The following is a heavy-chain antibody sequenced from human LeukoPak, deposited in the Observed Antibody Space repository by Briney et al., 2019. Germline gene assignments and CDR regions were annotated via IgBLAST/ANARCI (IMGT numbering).Heavy chain of an antibody. J-gene: IGHJ4*02. CDR2: IYPGDSDT. V-gene: IGHV5-51*01. D-gene: IGHD1-7*01. Sequence: GESLKISCKGSGYSFTSHWIGWVRQMPGKGLEWMGIIYPGDSDTRYSPSFQGQVTISADKSISTAYLQWSSLKASDTAMYYCARQRRRNWNYADYWGQGTLVTVSS. CDR3: ARQRRRNWNYADY. CDR1: GYSFTSHW.